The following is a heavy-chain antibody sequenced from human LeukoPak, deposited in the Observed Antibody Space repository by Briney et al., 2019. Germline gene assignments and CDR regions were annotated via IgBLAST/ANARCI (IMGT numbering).Heavy chain of an antibody. D-gene: IGHD6-6*01. CDR2: INHSGST. Sequence: PSETLSLTCAVYGGSFSGYYWSWIRQPPGKGLEWIGEINHSGSTNYNPSLKSRVTISVDTSKNQFSLKLSSVTAADTAVYYCAGGYIAARLGCYFDYWGQGTLVTVSS. J-gene: IGHJ4*02. CDR1: GGSFSGYY. V-gene: IGHV4-34*01. CDR3: AGGYIAARLGCYFDY.